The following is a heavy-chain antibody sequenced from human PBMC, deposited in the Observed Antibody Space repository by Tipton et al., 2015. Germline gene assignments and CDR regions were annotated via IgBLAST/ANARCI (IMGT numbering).Heavy chain of an antibody. D-gene: IGHD3-3*01. CDR1: AGSISSSFW. CDR2: IYHGGST. V-gene: IGHV4-4*02. CDR3: AGHYDFWSGYLDY. J-gene: IGHJ4*02. Sequence: SLRLSCTVSAGSISSSFWWSWVRQPPGKGLEWIAEIYHGGSTNYNPSLKSRVTISVDKSKNQFSLKLSSVTAADTAVYYCAGHYDFWSGYLDYWGQGTLVTVSS.